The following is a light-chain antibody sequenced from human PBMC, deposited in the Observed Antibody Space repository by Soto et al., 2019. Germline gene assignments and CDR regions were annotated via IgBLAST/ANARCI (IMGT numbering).Light chain of an antibody. J-gene: IGKJ4*01. V-gene: IGKV3-15*01. CDR2: GAS. CDR1: QRVSSN. Sequence: ELVMTQSPATLSVSPGERATLSCRASQRVSSNLAWSQQKPGQAPRLIIYGASTRATGIPARFSRSGSGTEFTLTIRSLQSEDLAGYYCQQYNNWPPVFGGGTKVEIK. CDR3: QQYNNWPPV.